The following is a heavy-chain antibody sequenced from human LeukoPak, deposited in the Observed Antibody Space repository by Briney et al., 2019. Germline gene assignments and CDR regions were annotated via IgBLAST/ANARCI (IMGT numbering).Heavy chain of an antibody. CDR3: ARAGAASAPDWFFDL. V-gene: IGHV1-2*02. CDR1: GYTFTGYY. Sequence: ASVKVSCKASGYTFTGYYMHWVRQAPGQVLEWMGWINPNSGGTNFVQKFQGRVTMTRDTSISTAYMELSSLRSDDTALYYCARAGAASAPDWFFDLWGRGTLVTVSS. D-gene: IGHD6-13*01. CDR2: INPNSGGT. J-gene: IGHJ2*01.